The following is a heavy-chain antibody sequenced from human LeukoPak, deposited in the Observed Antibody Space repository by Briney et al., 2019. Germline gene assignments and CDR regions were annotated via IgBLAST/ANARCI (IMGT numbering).Heavy chain of an antibody. V-gene: IGHV4-31*01. CDR3: ARESSSQIDY. Sequence: PSETLSLTCTVSAGSISSGGYYWSWIRQHPWKGLDWIGYIYYSRSTYYNPSLKSPVIISVDTSKNQFSLKLSAVTAADTAVYYCARESSSQIDYWGPGTLVTVSS. D-gene: IGHD6-13*01. CDR2: IYYSRST. J-gene: IGHJ4*02. CDR1: AGSISSGGYY.